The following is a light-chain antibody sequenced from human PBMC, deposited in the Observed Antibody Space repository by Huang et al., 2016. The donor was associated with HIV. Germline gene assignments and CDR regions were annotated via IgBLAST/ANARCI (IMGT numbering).Light chain of an antibody. J-gene: IGKJ1*01. CDR1: QSVSSSY. CDR2: GAS. Sequence: EIVLTQSPGTLSLSPGERVTLPCRASQSVSSSYLAWYQQKPGQAPRLLCYGASSRATGIADRFSGSGSGTDFTLTISRLEPEDFAVYYCQQYDSSPWTFGQGTKVEIK. CDR3: QQYDSSPWT. V-gene: IGKV3-20*01.